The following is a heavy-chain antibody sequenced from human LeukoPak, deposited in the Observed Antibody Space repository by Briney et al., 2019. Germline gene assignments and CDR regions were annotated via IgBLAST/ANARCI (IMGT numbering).Heavy chain of an antibody. CDR3: ANPGIGSDIGY. CDR1: GFTFSSYA. J-gene: IGHJ4*02. D-gene: IGHD2-21*02. CDR2: ISGSGGST. V-gene: IGHV3-23*01. Sequence: GGSLRLSCAASGFTFSSYAMSWVRQAPGKGLEWVSAISGSGGSTYYADSVKGRFTISRDNYKNTLYLQMNSLRAEDTAVYYCANPGIGSDIGYWGQGTLVTVSS.